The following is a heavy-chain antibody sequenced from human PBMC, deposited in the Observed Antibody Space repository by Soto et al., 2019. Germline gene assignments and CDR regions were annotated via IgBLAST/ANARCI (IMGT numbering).Heavy chain of an antibody. V-gene: IGHV3-74*01. CDR2: VNSDESTT. CDR3: VCCEGGRTPVVPAIEANAY. D-gene: IGHD2-21*02. J-gene: IGHJ4*02. CDR1: GFTFSSYW. Sequence: AGGSLRLSCAASGFTFSSYWMHWVRQGPGKGLVWVSRVNSDESTTSYADPVKGRFTISRDNAKNTLYLQMSSLRVEDTALYYCVCCEGGRTPVVPAIEANAYLCQGALDKVSS.